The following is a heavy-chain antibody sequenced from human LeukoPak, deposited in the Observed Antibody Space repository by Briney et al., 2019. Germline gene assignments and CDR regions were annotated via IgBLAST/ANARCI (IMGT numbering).Heavy chain of an antibody. V-gene: IGHV3-21*06. J-gene: IGHJ4*02. CDR2: ISSTSGFI. D-gene: IGHD5-12*01. CDR1: GFTFSSDS. CDR3: ARVHSGYGPDYIDH. Sequence: GGSLRLSCAASGFTFSSDSMNWVRRAPGQGLEWVSSISSTSGFISYADSVKGRFTISRDNAKSSLYLQMNSLRAEDTALYYCARVHSGYGPDYIDHWGQGTPVTVSS.